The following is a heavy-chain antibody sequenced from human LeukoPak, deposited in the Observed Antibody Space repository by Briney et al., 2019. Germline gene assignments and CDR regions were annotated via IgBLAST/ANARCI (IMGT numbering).Heavy chain of an antibody. D-gene: IGHD3-10*01. V-gene: IGHV1-2*02. Sequence: ASVKVSCKASGYTFTSYGISWVRQAPGQGLEWMGWINPNSGGTNYAQKFQGRVTMTRDTSISTAYMELSRLRSDDTAVYYCAREDVFFGNWFDPWGQGTLVTVSS. CDR3: AREDVFFGNWFDP. CDR2: INPNSGGT. J-gene: IGHJ5*02. CDR1: GYTFTSYG.